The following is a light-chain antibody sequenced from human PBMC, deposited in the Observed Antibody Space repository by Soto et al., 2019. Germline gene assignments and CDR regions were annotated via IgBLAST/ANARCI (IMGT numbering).Light chain of an antibody. CDR1: QSISSW. CDR3: QQDNGYSWT. CDR2: KAS. V-gene: IGKV1-5*03. Sequence: DIQMTQSPSTLSASVGDRVTITCRASQSISSWLAWYQQKPGKAPKLLIYKASSLESGVPSRFSGSGSGTECRLTISGLQPDDVATYYCQQDNGYSWTFGQGTKVEIK. J-gene: IGKJ1*01.